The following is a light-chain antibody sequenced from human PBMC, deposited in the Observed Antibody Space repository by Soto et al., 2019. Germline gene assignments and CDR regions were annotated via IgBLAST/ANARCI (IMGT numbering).Light chain of an antibody. V-gene: IGKV1-9*01. CDR3: QALNSYPVT. CDR1: QGISSY. CDR2: AAS. Sequence: DIQLTQSPSFLSASVGDRVTITCRASQGISSYLACYQQKPGKAPKLLIYAASTLQSGGTSRFSVSGSGTEFTLTISSLQPEDFATYYCQALNSYPVTFGQGTKVESK. J-gene: IGKJ1*01.